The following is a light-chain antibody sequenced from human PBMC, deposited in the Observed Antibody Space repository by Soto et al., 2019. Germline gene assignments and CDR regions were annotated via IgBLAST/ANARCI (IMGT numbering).Light chain of an antibody. V-gene: IGKV3-15*01. J-gene: IGKJ1*01. CDR1: QSVSST. Sequence: EIVMTQSPATLSVSPGERATLSCRASQSVSSTLAWYQQKPGQAPRLLIYGGSTRATGIPTRFSGSGSGTEFTLTISSLQSEGFAVYYCQQYNNWPRTFGQGTKVEIK. CDR3: QQYNNWPRT. CDR2: GGS.